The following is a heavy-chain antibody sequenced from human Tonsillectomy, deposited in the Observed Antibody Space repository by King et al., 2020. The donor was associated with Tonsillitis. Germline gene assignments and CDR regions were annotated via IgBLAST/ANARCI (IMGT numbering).Heavy chain of an antibody. CDR1: GFTFSSCG. Sequence: QLVQSGGGVVQPGRSLRLSCAASGFTFSSCGVHWVRQAPGKGLEWVAVIWYDGNNKYYADSVKGRFTISRDNSKNTLYLQMNSLRAEETAVYYCARDHPTWNYVFDYWGQGTLVTVSS. J-gene: IGHJ4*02. V-gene: IGHV3-33*08. CDR2: IWYDGNNK. D-gene: IGHD1-7*01. CDR3: ARDHPTWNYVFDY.